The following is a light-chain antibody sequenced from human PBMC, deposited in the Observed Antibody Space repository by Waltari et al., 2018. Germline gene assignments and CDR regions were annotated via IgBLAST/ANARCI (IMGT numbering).Light chain of an antibody. CDR2: DVS. V-gene: IGLV2-23*02. CDR1: SHYLGSYNF. Sequence: QSALTQPASVSGSPGQSITVSCIGTSHYLGSYNFVSWFQQHPGRAPKLMIYDVSERPLGVSNRFSGSKSGNTASLTISGLQAEDEADYYCFSYAGSNSFAFGGGTRVTVL. CDR3: FSYAGSNSFA. J-gene: IGLJ2*01.